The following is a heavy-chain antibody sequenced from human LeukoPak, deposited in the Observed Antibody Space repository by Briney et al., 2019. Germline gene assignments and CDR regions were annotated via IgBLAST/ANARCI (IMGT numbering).Heavy chain of an antibody. Sequence: PGRSLRLSCAASGFNFSTYGMHWVRQAPGKGLEWVAVLWFDGSIQYSADSVKGRFSISRDNSKNTLFLQMNSLRAEDTAVYYCAKEGGSFYYYYYMDVWGKGTTVTVSS. CDR1: GFNFSTYG. J-gene: IGHJ6*03. D-gene: IGHD1-26*01. V-gene: IGHV3-33*06. CDR2: LWFDGSIQ. CDR3: AKEGGSFYYYYYMDV.